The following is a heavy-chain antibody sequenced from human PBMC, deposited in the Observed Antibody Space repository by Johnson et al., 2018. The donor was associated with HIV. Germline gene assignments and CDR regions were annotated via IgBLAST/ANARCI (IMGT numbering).Heavy chain of an antibody. V-gene: IGHV3-30*09. Sequence: QVQLVESGGGLVQPGGSLTLSCAASGFTFNKFAMHWVRQAPGKGLEWLAFISFDGSNKYFGDSVEGRFDISRENSKNSHYLHMNSLRPEDTAIYYCVREGYSSSSDAFDIWGQGTTVTVSS. CDR2: ISFDGSNK. CDR1: GFTFNKFA. D-gene: IGHD6-6*01. J-gene: IGHJ3*02. CDR3: VREGYSSSSDAFDI.